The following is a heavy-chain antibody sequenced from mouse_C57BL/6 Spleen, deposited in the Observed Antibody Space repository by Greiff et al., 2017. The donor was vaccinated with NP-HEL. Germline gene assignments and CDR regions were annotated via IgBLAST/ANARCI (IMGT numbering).Heavy chain of an antibody. D-gene: IGHD2-3*01. CDR2: INYDGSST. V-gene: IGHV5-16*01. J-gene: IGHJ4*01. Sequence: EVQLVESEGGLVQPGSSMKLSCTASGFTFSDYYMAWVRQVPEKGLEWVANINYDGSSTYYLDSLKSRFIISRDNAKNILYLQMSSLKSEDTATYYCARDGYLPYYYAMDYWGQGTSVTVSS. CDR1: GFTFSDYY. CDR3: ARDGYLPYYYAMDY.